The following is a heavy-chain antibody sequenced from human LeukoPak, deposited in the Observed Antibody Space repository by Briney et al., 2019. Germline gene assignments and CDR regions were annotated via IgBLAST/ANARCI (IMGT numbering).Heavy chain of an antibody. V-gene: IGHV1-24*01. CDR2: FDAEDGKT. CDR1: GYSLTELS. D-gene: IGHD3-3*01. J-gene: IGHJ4*02. Sequence: ASVKVSYKVYGYSLTELSIQWVRQAPGERLEWMGGFDAEDGKTVYAQKFQGRVTMTEDTSIDTAYMDLSGLRFEDTAMYYCAAAPQTYSYESGDYYSDYWGQGTLVTVSS. CDR3: AAAPQTYSYESGDYYSDY.